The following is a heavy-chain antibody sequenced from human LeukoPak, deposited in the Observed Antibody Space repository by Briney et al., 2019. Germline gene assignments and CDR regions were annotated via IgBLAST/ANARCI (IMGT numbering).Heavy chain of an antibody. CDR1: GFTFDDYA. CDR2: ISWNSGSI. CDR3: AKALERRIYYYGMDV. D-gene: IGHD1-1*01. J-gene: IGHJ6*02. V-gene: IGHV3-9*01. Sequence: PGGSLRLSCAASGFTFDDYAMHWVRQAPGKGLEWVSGISWNSGSIGYADSVKGRFTFSRDNAKNSLYLQMNSLRAEDTALYYCAKALERRIYYYGMDVWGQGTTVTVSS.